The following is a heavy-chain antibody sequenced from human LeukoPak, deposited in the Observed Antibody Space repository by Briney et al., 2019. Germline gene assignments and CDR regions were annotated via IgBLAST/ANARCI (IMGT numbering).Heavy chain of an antibody. Sequence: GGSLRLSCAASGFTFSSYAMNWVRQAPGKGLEWVSGINGSGGSTYYAVSVKGRFTISRDNSKNTLYLQMNSLRAEDTAVYYCAKGPLSRFDYWGQGTLVTVSS. CDR2: INGSGGST. D-gene: IGHD2/OR15-2a*01. V-gene: IGHV3-23*01. CDR3: AKGPLSRFDY. CDR1: GFTFSSYA. J-gene: IGHJ4*02.